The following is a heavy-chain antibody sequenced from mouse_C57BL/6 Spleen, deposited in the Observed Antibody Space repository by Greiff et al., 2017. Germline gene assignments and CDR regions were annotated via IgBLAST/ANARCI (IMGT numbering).Heavy chain of an antibody. V-gene: IGHV1-64*01. CDR1: GYTFTSYW. Sequence: QVQLQQPGAELVKPGASVKLSCKASGYTFTSYWMHWVKQRPGQGLEWIGMIHPNSGSTNYNEKFKSKATLTVDKSSSTAYMQLSSLTSEDAAVYYCAKPTTVVAMTMDYWGQRTSVPVAS. CDR2: IHPNSGST. D-gene: IGHD1-1*01. J-gene: IGHJ4*01. CDR3: AKPTTVVAMTMDY.